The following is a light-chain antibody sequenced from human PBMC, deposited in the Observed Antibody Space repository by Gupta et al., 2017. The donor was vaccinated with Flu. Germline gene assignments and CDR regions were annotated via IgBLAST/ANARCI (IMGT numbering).Light chain of an antibody. CDR3: AAWDDSLNGWV. Sequence: QSVLTHPPSASGTPGQRVTISCSGSSSNIGSNNVNWYQQLPGTAPKLLIYSNSQRPSGVPDRFSGSKSGTSASLAISGVQAEDEADYYCAAWDDSLNGWVFGGGTKLTVL. V-gene: IGLV1-44*01. CDR2: SNS. CDR1: SSNIGSNN. J-gene: IGLJ3*02.